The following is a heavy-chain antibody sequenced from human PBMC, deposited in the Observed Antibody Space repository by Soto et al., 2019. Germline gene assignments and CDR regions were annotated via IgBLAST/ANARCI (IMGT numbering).Heavy chain of an antibody. CDR3: AREVSEGENGLDV. CDR2: IYYSGST. Sequence: SETLSLTCTVSGGSISSGGYYWSWIRQHPGKGLEWIGYIYYSGSTYYNPSLKSRVTISVDTSKNQFSLKLSSVTAAYTAVYYCAREVSEGENGLDVWGKGTTVTVSS. J-gene: IGHJ6*04. D-gene: IGHD1-26*01. CDR1: GGSISSGGYY. V-gene: IGHV4-31*03.